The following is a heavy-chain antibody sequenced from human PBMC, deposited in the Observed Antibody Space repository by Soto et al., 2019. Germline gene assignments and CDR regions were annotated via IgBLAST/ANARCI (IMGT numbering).Heavy chain of an antibody. J-gene: IGHJ6*02. CDR3: AREDTGSFDSSGYYFGYYGMDV. CDR1: GHTFSSYG. V-gene: IGHV3-33*01. Sequence: QVQLVESGGGVVQPGRSLRLSCAASGHTFSSYGMHWVRQAPGKGLEWVAVIWYDGSNKYYADSVKGRFTISRDNSKNTLYLQMNSMRAEDTAVYYCAREDTGSFDSSGYYFGYYGMDVWGQGTTVTVFS. D-gene: IGHD3-22*01. CDR2: IWYDGSNK.